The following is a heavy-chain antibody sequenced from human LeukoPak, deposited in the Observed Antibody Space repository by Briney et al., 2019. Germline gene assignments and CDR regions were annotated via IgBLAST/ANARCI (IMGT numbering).Heavy chain of an antibody. Sequence: SCKASGYTFTSYYMHWVRQAPGKGLVWVSRINSDGSSTSYADSVKGRFTISRDNAKNTLYLQMNSLRAEDTAVYYCARVSWGGIAADFDYWGQGTLVTVSS. CDR2: INSDGSST. J-gene: IGHJ4*02. CDR1: GYTFTSYY. CDR3: ARVSWGGIAADFDY. V-gene: IGHV3-74*01. D-gene: IGHD6-13*01.